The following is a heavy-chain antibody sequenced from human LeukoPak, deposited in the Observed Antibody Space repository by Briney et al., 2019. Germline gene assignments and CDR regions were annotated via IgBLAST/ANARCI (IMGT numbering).Heavy chain of an antibody. CDR2: INHSGST. V-gene: IGHV4-34*01. Sequence: PSETLSLTCAVYGGSFSGYYWSWIRQPPGKGLEWIGEINHSGSTNYNPSLKSRVTISVDTSKNQFSLKLSSVTAADTAVYYCARNFDYYDSSGYYPPPSFDYWGQGTLVTVSS. CDR1: GGSFSGYY. J-gene: IGHJ4*02. D-gene: IGHD3-22*01. CDR3: ARNFDYYDSSGYYPPPSFDY.